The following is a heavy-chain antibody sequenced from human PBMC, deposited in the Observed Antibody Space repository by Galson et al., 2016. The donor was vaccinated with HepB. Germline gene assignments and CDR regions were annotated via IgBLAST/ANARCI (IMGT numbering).Heavy chain of an antibody. CDR3: ARGGGKPGISYGLDV. Sequence: SMSLSYAASGFTFVDYAMLWVRQAPGTALEWVSGSSWNGGSICYADPVKGRFTISRDNAKNPIYLQMNSLRDEDTAVYFCARGGGKPGISYGLDVWGQGTLVTVSS. D-gene: IGHD3/OR15-3a*01. CDR2: SSWNGGSI. V-gene: IGHV3-9*01. CDR1: GFTFVDYA. J-gene: IGHJ4*02.